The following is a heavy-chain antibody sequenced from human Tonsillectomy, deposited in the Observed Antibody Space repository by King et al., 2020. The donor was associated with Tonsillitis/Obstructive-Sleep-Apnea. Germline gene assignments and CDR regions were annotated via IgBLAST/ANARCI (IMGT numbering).Heavy chain of an antibody. CDR3: VKGYALTAVSWGYYFDY. V-gene: IGHV3-64D*08. CDR2: ISSNGGDT. Sequence: VQLVESGGGLVQPGGSLRLSCSASGFTFSSYAMHCVRQAPGKGLEYVSGISSNGGDTYYADSVKGRFTVSRDNSKNTLYLQMSSLRAEDTAVYYCVKGYALTAVSWGYYFDYWGQGTPVTVSS. J-gene: IGHJ4*02. D-gene: IGHD3-16*01. CDR1: GFTFSSYA.